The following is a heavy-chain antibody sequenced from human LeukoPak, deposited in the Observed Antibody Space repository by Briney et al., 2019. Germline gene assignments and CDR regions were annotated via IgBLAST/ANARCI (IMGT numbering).Heavy chain of an antibody. CDR1: GGSISSSSYY. J-gene: IGHJ6*03. Sequence: PSETLSLTCTVSGGSISSSSYYWGWIRQPPGKGLEWIGSIYYSGSTYYNPSLKSRVTISVDTSKNQFSLKLSSVTAADTAVYYCARENYDISNHYYYYMDVWGKGTTVTVSS. CDR2: IYYSGST. V-gene: IGHV4-39*07. CDR3: ARENYDISNHYYYYMDV. D-gene: IGHD3-9*01.